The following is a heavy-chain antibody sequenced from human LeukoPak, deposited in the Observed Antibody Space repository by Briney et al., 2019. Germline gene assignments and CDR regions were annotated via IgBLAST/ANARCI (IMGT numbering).Heavy chain of an antibody. CDR3: ARDPHGFWGGYFYYYMDV. D-gene: IGHD3-3*01. Sequence: SETLSLTCTVSGGSISSYYWSWIRQPAGKGLEWIGRIYTSGSTNYNPSLKSRVTMSVDTSKNQFSLKLSSVTAADTAVYYCARDPHGFWGGYFYYYMDVWGKGTTVTVSS. CDR1: GGSISSYY. V-gene: IGHV4-4*07. J-gene: IGHJ6*03. CDR2: IYTSGST.